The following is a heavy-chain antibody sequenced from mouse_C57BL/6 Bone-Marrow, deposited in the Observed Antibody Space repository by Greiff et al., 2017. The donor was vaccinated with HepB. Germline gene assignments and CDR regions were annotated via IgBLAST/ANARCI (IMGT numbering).Heavy chain of an antibody. CDR2: ISNGGGST. V-gene: IGHV5-12*01. D-gene: IGHD1-1*01. CDR1: GFTFSDYY. CDR3: ARHHYYYGSSSWFAY. J-gene: IGHJ3*01. Sequence: EVQGVESGGGLVQPGGSLKLSCAASGFTFSDYYMYWVRQTPEKRLEWVAYISNGGGSTYYPDTVKGRFTISRDNAKNTLYLQMSRLKSEDTAMYYCARHHYYYGSSSWFAYWGQGTLVTVSA.